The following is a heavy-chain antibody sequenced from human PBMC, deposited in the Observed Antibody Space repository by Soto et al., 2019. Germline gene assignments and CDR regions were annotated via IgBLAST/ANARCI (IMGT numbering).Heavy chain of an antibody. CDR3: ARDGVGTTTYFGYFDY. D-gene: IGHD1-26*01. J-gene: IGHJ4*02. Sequence: GGSLRLSCAASAVTFTGFGMHWVRQAPGKGLEWVAVIRFDGSNTYYADSVKGRFTISRDNPKNMLYLQMNSLRTEDTAIYYCARDGVGTTTYFGYFDYWGLGTLVTVSS. CDR1: AVTFTGFG. CDR2: IRFDGSNT. V-gene: IGHV3-33*01.